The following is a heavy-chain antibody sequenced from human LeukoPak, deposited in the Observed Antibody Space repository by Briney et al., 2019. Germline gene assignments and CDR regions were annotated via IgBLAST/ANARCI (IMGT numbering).Heavy chain of an antibody. V-gene: IGHV1-2*02. Sequence: ASVKVSCKASGYTFTGNYMHWVRQAPGQGLEYMGYIDPNSGGTYYIQKFQGRVTMTRDMPINTAYVELSSLTSDDTAVYYCARGGGTVAPAPWVPFAYWGQGTLVTVSS. D-gene: IGHD4-11*01. CDR1: GYTFTGNY. CDR2: IDPNSGGT. J-gene: IGHJ4*02. CDR3: ARGGGTVAPAPWVPFAY.